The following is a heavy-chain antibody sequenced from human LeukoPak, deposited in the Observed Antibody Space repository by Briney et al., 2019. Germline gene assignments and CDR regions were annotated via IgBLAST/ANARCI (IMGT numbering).Heavy chain of an antibody. CDR3: AKDSEIAAAGSYWYFDL. Sequence: PGRSLRLSCAASGFTFRSYDMHWVRQAPGKGLQWVAVISYDGSNKYHTDSVKGRFTISRDNSKNTLYVQMNSLRAEDTAVYYCAKDSEIAAAGSYWYFDLWGRGTLVTVSS. V-gene: IGHV3-30*18. CDR1: GFTFRSYD. CDR2: ISYDGSNK. J-gene: IGHJ2*01. D-gene: IGHD6-13*01.